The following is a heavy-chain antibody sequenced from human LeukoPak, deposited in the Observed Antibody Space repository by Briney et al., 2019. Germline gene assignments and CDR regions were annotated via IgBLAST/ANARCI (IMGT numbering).Heavy chain of an antibody. CDR1: GFIFSNAW. J-gene: IGHJ4*02. CDR3: LTLILLRGVGGGF. Sequence: PGGSLRLSCAASGFIFSNAWMIWVRQAPGKGLEWVGRIKSSDDGGAIDYAAPVKARFAISRDDSQDTLSLQMNSLRTEDTAVYYCLTLILLRGVGGGFWGQGSLVTVAS. V-gene: IGHV3-15*01. D-gene: IGHD3-10*01. CDR2: IKSSDDGGAI.